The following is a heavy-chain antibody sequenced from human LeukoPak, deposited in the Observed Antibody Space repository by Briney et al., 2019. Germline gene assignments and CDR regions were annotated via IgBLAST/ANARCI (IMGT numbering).Heavy chain of an antibody. CDR1: GSTFSSYG. CDR3: ARDAVYSSSWQYY. D-gene: IGHD6-13*01. J-gene: IGHJ4*02. Sequence: GGSLRLSCAASGSTFSSYGMHWVRQAPGKGLEWVAVIWYDGSNKYYADSVKGRFTISRDNSKNTLYLQMDSLRAEDTAVYYCARDAVYSSSWQYYWGQGTLVTVSS. CDR2: IWYDGSNK. V-gene: IGHV3-33*01.